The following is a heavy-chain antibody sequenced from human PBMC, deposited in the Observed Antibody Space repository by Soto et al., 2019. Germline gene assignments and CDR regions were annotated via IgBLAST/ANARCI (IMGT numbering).Heavy chain of an antibody. CDR2: INHSGSN. V-gene: IGHV4-34*01. CDR1: GVSFSGYY. Sequence: QVQLQQWGAGLLKPSETLSLTCAVYGVSFSGYYWSWIRQPPGKGLEWIGEINHSGSNNYNPSLKSRVTISVDTSKNQFSLKLSSVTAADTAVYYCARGPPMAAAGTLSCYYGMDVLGQGTTVTVSS. J-gene: IGHJ6*02. D-gene: IGHD6-13*01. CDR3: ARGPPMAAAGTLSCYYGMDV.